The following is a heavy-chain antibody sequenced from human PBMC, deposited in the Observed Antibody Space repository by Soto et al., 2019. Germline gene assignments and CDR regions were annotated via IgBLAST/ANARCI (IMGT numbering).Heavy chain of an antibody. V-gene: IGHV4-59*08. D-gene: IGHD1-26*01. CDR2: IYYSGST. J-gene: IGHJ4*02. CDR1: GGSISSYY. Sequence: PSETLSLTCTVSGGSISSYYWTWIRQPPGKGLEWIGYIYYSGSTNYNPSLKSRVTMSADTSKNQFSLKLNSVTATDTAVYYCVGRVGAVPPRFWGQGILVTVSS. CDR3: VGRVGAVPPRF.